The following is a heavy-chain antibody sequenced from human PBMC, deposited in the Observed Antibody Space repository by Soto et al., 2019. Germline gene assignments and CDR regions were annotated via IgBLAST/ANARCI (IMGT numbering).Heavy chain of an antibody. Sequence: EVQLVESGGGLVKPGGSLRLSCAASGFTFSNAWMSWVRQAPGKGLEWVGRIKSKTDGGTTDYAAPVKGRFTISRDDSKNTLYLQMNSLKTEDTAVYYCTTVDCSGGSCYHDYWGQGTLITVSS. J-gene: IGHJ4*02. V-gene: IGHV3-15*01. D-gene: IGHD2-15*01. CDR2: IKSKTDGGTT. CDR3: TTVDCSGGSCYHDY. CDR1: GFTFSNAW.